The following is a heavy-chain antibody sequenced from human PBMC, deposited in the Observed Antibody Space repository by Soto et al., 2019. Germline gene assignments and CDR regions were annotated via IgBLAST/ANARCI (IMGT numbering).Heavy chain of an antibody. Sequence: GGSLRLSCAASGFTFSSYGMHWVRQAPGKGLEWVAVISYDGSNKYYADSVKGRFTISRDNSKNTLYLQMNSLRAEDTAVYYCAKVPGYYDSSGYYRYNAFDIWGQGTMVT. CDR1: GFTFSSYG. CDR2: ISYDGSNK. J-gene: IGHJ3*02. D-gene: IGHD3-22*01. CDR3: AKVPGYYDSSGYYRYNAFDI. V-gene: IGHV3-30*18.